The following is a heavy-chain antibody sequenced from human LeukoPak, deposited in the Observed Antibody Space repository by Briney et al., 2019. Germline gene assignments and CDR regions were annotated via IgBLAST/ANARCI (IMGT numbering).Heavy chain of an antibody. D-gene: IGHD6-13*01. CDR3: TTDVVLASIAAAVDAFDI. CDR1: GFTFSNAW. J-gene: IGHJ3*02. Sequence: PGGSLRLSCAASGFTFSNAWMSWVRQAPGKGLEWVGRIKSKTDGGTTDYAAPVKGRFTISRDDSKNTLYLQMNSLKTEDTAVYYCTTDVVLASIAAAVDAFDIWGQGTMVTVSS. CDR2: IKSKTDGGTT. V-gene: IGHV3-15*01.